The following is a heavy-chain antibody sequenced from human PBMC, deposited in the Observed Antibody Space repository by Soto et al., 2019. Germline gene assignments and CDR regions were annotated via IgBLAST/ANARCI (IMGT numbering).Heavy chain of an antibody. CDR1: GFTFIDFY. CDR3: AREYGDRTLDI. J-gene: IGHJ3*02. CDR2: IGSII. D-gene: IGHD4-17*01. V-gene: IGHV3-11*01. Sequence: SLRLSYATSGFTFIDFYMCWVRQAPGKGLEWVAYIGSIISYADSVKGRFTISRDNAEKSLSLQMNSLRAEDTAVYYCAREYGDRTLDIWGQGT.